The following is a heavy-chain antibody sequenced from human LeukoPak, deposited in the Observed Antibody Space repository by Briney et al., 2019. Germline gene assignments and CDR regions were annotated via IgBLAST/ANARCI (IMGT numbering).Heavy chain of an antibody. CDR2: ISGSGGST. Sequence: GGSLRLSCAASGFTLSSYAMSWVRQAPGKGLEWVSAISGSGGSTYYADSVKGRFTISRDNSKNTLYLQMNSLRAEDTAVYYCAKDPGYYYGSGSYYDWGQGTLVTVSS. V-gene: IGHV3-23*01. J-gene: IGHJ4*02. CDR1: GFTLSSYA. D-gene: IGHD3-10*01. CDR3: AKDPGYYYGSGSYYD.